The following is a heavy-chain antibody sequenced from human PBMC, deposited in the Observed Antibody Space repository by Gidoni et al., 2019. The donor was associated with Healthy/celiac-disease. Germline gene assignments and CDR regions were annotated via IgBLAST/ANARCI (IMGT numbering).Heavy chain of an antibody. CDR2: INHSGST. V-gene: IGHV4-34*01. CDR1: GGSFSGYY. CDR3: ARVADYYDSSGYYSRFDY. D-gene: IGHD3-22*01. J-gene: IGHJ4*02. Sequence: QVQLQQWGAGLLKPSETLSLTCAVYGGSFSGYYWSWIRQPPGKGLEWIGEINHSGSTNYNPSLKSRVTISVDTSKNQFSLKLSSVTAADTAVYYCARVADYYDSSGYYSRFDYWGQGTLVTVSS.